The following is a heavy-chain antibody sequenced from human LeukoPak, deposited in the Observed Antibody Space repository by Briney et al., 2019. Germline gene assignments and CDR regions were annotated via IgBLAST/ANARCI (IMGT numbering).Heavy chain of an antibody. CDR2: IYYTGSP. J-gene: IGHJ4*02. Sequence: PSETLSLTCNVSGGSISTYYWGWIRQPPGKGLEWIGYIYYTGSPNYNPSLKSRVTTSLDTAKNQFSLKLTSVTAADTAVYYCARGGATLIRGSIGAFDDWGQGTLVTVSS. CDR1: GGSISTYY. V-gene: IGHV4-59*01. D-gene: IGHD3-10*01. CDR3: ARGGATLIRGSIGAFDD.